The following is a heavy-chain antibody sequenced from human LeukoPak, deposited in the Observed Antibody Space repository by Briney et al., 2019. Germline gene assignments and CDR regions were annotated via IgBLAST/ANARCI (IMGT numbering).Heavy chain of an antibody. Sequence: GGSLRLSCAASGFTFSSYWMSWVRQAPGKGLEWVANIKQDGSEKYYVDSVKGRFTISRDNAKNSLYLQVNSLRAEDTAVYYCARALRYYDFWSGSNGDFDYWGQGTLVTVSS. CDR2: IKQDGSEK. CDR1: GFTFSSYW. D-gene: IGHD3-3*01. V-gene: IGHV3-7*01. CDR3: ARALRYYDFWSGSNGDFDY. J-gene: IGHJ4*02.